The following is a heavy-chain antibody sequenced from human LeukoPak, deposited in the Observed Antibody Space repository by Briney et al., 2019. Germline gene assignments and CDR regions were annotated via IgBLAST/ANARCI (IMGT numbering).Heavy chain of an antibody. D-gene: IGHD3-10*01. V-gene: IGHV3-74*01. CDR3: ARDQGSGPYIRGDAFDI. CDR2: IDNDGSGT. J-gene: IGHJ3*02. Sequence: GGSLRLSCAASGFTVSSNYMNWVRQAPGEGLVWVSRIDNDGSGTSYADSVKGRFTIFRDNAKNTLFLHMSSLRAEDTAVYYCARDQGSGPYIRGDAFDIWGQGTMVTVSS. CDR1: GFTVSSNY.